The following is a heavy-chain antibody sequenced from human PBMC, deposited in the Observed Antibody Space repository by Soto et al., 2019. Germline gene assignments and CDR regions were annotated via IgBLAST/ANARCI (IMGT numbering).Heavy chain of an antibody. CDR3: ARDLGDYYDSSGPGY. CDR2: ISYDGSNK. Sequence: PGGSLRLSCAASGFTFSSYAMHWVRQAPGKGLEWVAVISYDGSNKYYADSVKGRFTISRDNSKNTLYLQMNSLRAEDTAVYYCARDLGDYYDSSGPGYWGQGTLVTVS. V-gene: IGHV3-30-3*01. J-gene: IGHJ4*02. D-gene: IGHD3-22*01. CDR1: GFTFSSYA.